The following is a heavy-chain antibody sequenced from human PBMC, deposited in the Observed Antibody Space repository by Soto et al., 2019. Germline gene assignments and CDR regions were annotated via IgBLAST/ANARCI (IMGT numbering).Heavy chain of an antibody. CDR3: ARADRTMVTSYSLDV. CDR2: INHSGTI. V-gene: IGHV4-34*01. J-gene: IGHJ6*02. CDR1: GGSFSGYY. D-gene: IGHD4-17*01. Sequence: SETLSLTCAVYGGSFSGYYWTWIRQPPGKGLEWIGEINHSGTINFNPSLKSRLTISLDTSKKHFSLKLSSVTDADTAAYYCARADRTMVTSYSLDVWGQGTTVTVS.